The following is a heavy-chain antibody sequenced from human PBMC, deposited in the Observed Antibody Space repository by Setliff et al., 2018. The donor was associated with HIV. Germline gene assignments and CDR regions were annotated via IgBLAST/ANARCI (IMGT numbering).Heavy chain of an antibody. Sequence: ASETLSLTCTVSGGSINRSYWSWIRQSPGKGLEWLGNVYHTGNSHYNPSLKSRVTMSVDTSTSQFSLRLTSMTAADTAVYYCARAYYDHLWASYRFDYWGQGTLVTVSS. V-gene: IGHV4-59*01. D-gene: IGHD3-16*02. CDR1: GGSINRSY. CDR2: VYHTGNS. J-gene: IGHJ4*02. CDR3: ARAYYDHLWASYRFDY.